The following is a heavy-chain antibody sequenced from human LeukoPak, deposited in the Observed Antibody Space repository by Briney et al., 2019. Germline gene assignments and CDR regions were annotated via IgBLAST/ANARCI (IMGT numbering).Heavy chain of an antibody. CDR3: ARSVGGGLCRSSWYVRY. V-gene: IGHV4-34*01. CDR1: GGSFSGYY. J-gene: IGHJ4*02. D-gene: IGHD6-13*01. CDR2: INHSGST. Sequence: SETLSLTCAVYGGSFSGYYWSWIRQPPGKGLEWIGEINHSGSTNYNPSLKSRVTISVDTSKNQFSLKLSSVTAADTAVYYCARSVGGGLCRSSWYVRYWGQGTLVTVSS.